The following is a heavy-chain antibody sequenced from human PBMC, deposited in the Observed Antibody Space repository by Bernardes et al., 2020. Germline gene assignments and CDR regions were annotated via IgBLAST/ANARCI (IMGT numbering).Heavy chain of an antibody. Sequence: GGSLRLSCAASGFTFSRDSMNWVRQAPGKGLEWVSSINSSGIHIDYVDSVKGRFTISRDNAKNSLYLQMNSLRAEDTAVYYCAGGEFPGAVDIWGQGTMVTVS. CDR1: GFTFSRDS. J-gene: IGHJ3*02. CDR2: INSSGIHI. D-gene: IGHD1-26*01. CDR3: AGGEFPGAVDI. V-gene: IGHV3-21*01.